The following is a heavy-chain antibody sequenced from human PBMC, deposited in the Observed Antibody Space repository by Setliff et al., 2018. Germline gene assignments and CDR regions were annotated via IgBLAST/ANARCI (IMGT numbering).Heavy chain of an antibody. V-gene: IGHV3-74*01. CDR1: GFAFSKYW. Sequence: GGSLRLSCGASGFAFSKYWMYWVRQVPGKGLEWVSRINGDATIAHYADSVKGRFTISRDNAKNSLSLQMNNLRTEDTASYYCARDPNGDYVGAFDPWGQGILVTVSS. CDR3: ARDPNGDYVGAFDP. CDR2: INGDATIA. D-gene: IGHD4-17*01. J-gene: IGHJ5*02.